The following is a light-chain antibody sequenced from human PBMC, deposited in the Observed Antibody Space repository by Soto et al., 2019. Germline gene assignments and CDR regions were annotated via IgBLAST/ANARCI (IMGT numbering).Light chain of an antibody. CDR2: GVF. CDR3: QQYDDWPRT. Sequence: EIMMTQSPATLSVSPGERDILSCRASQTVSSSLAWYQQKPGQAPRLLIYGVFTRATGIPARFSGSGSGTEFTLSISSLQSEDFGVYYCQQYDDWPRTFGQGTKVEIK. J-gene: IGKJ1*01. CDR1: QTVSSS. V-gene: IGKV3-15*01.